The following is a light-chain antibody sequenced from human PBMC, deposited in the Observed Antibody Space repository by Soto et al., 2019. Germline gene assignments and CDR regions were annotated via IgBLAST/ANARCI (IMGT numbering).Light chain of an antibody. V-gene: IGKV2-30*01. CDR3: MQGTHWPPA. Sequence: DVVMTQSPLSLPVTLGQPASISCRSSQXLXXXXXXXXLXWFQQRPGQSPRRLIYKVSNRDSGVPDRFSGSGSGXDFTLKISRVEXEDVXVYYCMQGTHWPPAFGQGTKVEIK. CDR2: KVS. J-gene: IGKJ1*01. CDR1: QXLXXXXXXXX.